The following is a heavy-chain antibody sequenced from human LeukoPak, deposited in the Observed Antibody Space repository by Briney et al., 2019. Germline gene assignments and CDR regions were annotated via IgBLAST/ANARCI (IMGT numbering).Heavy chain of an antibody. V-gene: IGHV3-30*03. J-gene: IGHJ5*02. D-gene: IGHD3-3*01. Sequence: PGRSLRLFCVASGFTFTRNCMHWVRQAPGKGLEWVAAIPHDGSNALYADSVKGRFTISRDDSKNTQYLQMNSLRIEDSAMYYCATGSDYYYASWGQGTLVTVSS. CDR1: GFTFTRNC. CDR2: IPHDGSNA. CDR3: ATGSDYYYAS.